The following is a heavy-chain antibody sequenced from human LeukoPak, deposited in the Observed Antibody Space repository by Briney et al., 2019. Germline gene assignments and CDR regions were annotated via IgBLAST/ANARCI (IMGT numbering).Heavy chain of an antibody. J-gene: IGHJ5*02. CDR3: ARGRITMVRGVIIGNWFDP. CDR2: IYYSGGT. CDR1: GGSISSYY. Sequence: SETLSLTCTVSGGSISSYYWSWIRQPPGKGLEWIGYIYYSGGTNYNPSLKSRVTISVDTSKNQFSLKLSSVTAADTAVYYCARGRITMVRGVIIGNWFDPWGQGTLVTVSS. V-gene: IGHV4-59*01. D-gene: IGHD3-10*01.